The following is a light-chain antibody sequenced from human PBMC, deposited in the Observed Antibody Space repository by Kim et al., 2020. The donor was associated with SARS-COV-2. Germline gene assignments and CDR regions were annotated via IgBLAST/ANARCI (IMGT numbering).Light chain of an antibody. J-gene: IGKJ4*01. CDR3: QQYGSSPALT. CDR2: GES. CDR1: QSVSSSY. V-gene: IGKV3-20*01. Sequence: EIVLTQSPGTMSLSPGERATLSCRASQSVSSSYLAWYQQKPGQTPRLLMYGESSRATGIPDRFSGSGSGTDFTLTISRLEPEDFAVYYCQQYGSSPALTFGGGTKVDIK.